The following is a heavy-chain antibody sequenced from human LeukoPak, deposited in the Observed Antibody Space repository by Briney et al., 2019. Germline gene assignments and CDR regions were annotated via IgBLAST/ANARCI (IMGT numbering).Heavy chain of an antibody. CDR1: GYTFTSYD. CDR2: MNPNSGNT. J-gene: IGHJ6*03. CDR3: ARKGYNWNYYYYYMDV. D-gene: IGHD5-24*01. Sequence: GASVKVSCKASGYTFTSYDINWVRQATGQGLEWMGWMNPNSGNTGYAQKFEGRVTMTRNTSISTAYMELSSMRSEDTAVYYCARKGYNWNYYYYYMDVWGKGTTVTISS. V-gene: IGHV1-8*01.